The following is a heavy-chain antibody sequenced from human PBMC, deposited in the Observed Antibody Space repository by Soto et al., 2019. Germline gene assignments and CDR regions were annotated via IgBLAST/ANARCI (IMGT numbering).Heavy chain of an antibody. CDR3: VRDSRYYYMDV. CDR2: VDSDGRST. CDR1: GFTFSSYW. Sequence: PGGSLRLSCAASGFTFSSYWMHWVRQVPGKGPVWVARVDSDGRSTPYADSVKGRFTISRDNAKNTVYLQMDSLRGEDTGVYYCVRDSRYYYMDVWGKGTTVTVSS. J-gene: IGHJ6*03. V-gene: IGHV3-74*01.